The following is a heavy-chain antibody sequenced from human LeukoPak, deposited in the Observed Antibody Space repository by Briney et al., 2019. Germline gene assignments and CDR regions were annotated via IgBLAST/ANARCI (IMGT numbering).Heavy chain of an antibody. Sequence: GGSLRLSCAASGFTFSSYWMSWVRQAPGKGLEWVANIKQDGSEKYYVDSVKGRFTISRDNAKNSLYLQMNNLRAEDTAVYYCARDRLPGYSYGFDYWGQGTLVTVSS. CDR3: ARDRLPGYSYGFDY. V-gene: IGHV3-7*01. D-gene: IGHD5-18*01. J-gene: IGHJ4*02. CDR2: IKQDGSEK. CDR1: GFTFSSYW.